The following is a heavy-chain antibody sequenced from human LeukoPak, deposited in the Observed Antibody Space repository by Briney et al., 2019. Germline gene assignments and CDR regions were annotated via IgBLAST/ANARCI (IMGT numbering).Heavy chain of an antibody. J-gene: IGHJ4*02. V-gene: IGHV3-23*01. Sequence: GGSLRLSCAASGFTFSSYAMSWVRQAPGKGREWVSAISGSGGSTYYADSVKGRFTISRDNSKNTLYLQMNSLRAEDTAVYYCAKDREQWLPSGEFDYWGQGTLVTVSS. CDR3: AKDREQWLPSGEFDY. CDR2: ISGSGGST. CDR1: GFTFSSYA. D-gene: IGHD6-19*01.